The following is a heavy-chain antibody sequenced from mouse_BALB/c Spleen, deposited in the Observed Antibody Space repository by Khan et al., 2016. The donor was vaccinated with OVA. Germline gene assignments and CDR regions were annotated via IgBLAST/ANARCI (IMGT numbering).Heavy chain of an antibody. Sequence: VQLKESGPELMKPGASVKISCKASGYSFTSYYIHWVKQSHGKSLEWIGYIDPFNGGTSYNPKFKGKATLTVDKSSSTAYMHLSSLTYDDAAVYYCARHGYVAWFAYWGQGTLVTVSA. J-gene: IGHJ3*01. CDR3: ARHGYVAWFAY. CDR2: IDPFNGGT. V-gene: IGHV1S135*01. D-gene: IGHD2-2*01. CDR1: GYSFTSYY.